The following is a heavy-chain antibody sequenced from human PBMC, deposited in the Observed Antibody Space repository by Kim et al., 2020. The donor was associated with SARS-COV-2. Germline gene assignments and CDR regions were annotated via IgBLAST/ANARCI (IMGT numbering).Heavy chain of an antibody. CDR1: GGSISSSSYY. D-gene: IGHD4-17*01. J-gene: IGHJ4*02. Sequence: SETLSLTCTVSGGSISSSSYYWGWIRQPPGKGLEWIGSIYYSGSTYYNPSLKSRVTISVDTSKNQFSLKLSSVTAADTAVYYCARRTDYVVSTGDDWGQGAMIVVAS. CDR3: ARRTDYVVSTGDD. CDR2: IYYSGST. V-gene: IGHV4-39*01.